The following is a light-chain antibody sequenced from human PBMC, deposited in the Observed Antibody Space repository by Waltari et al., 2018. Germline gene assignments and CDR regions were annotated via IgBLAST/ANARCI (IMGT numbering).Light chain of an antibody. Sequence: DIQLTQSPSTLSASVGDSVTITCRASQTIDRWLAWYQQKPGKVPKLLIYKTSILESGVPSRFSGGGSGTEFTLTIASLQPDDCATYYCQHYDAYSATFGRGTKLEI. CDR3: QHYDAYSAT. CDR2: KTS. J-gene: IGKJ4*02. CDR1: QTIDRW. V-gene: IGKV1-5*03.